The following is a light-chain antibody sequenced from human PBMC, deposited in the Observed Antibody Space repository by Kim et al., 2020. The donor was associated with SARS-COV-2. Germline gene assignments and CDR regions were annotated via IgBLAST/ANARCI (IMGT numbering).Light chain of an antibody. CDR3: QQYHSYPLT. Sequence: DIQMTQSPSTLSASVGDRVTITCRASQSITYWLAWYQQKPGKAPNLLIYDASSLESGVPSRFSGSGSGTEFTLSISSLQPDDFATYYCQQYHSYPLTFGGGAKVDIK. CDR1: QSITYW. CDR2: DAS. V-gene: IGKV1-5*01. J-gene: IGKJ4*01.